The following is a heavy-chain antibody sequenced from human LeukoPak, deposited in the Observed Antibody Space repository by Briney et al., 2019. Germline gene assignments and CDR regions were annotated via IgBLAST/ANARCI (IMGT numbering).Heavy chain of an antibody. D-gene: IGHD6-25*01. CDR2: ISYDGSNK. CDR1: GFTFSSYA. V-gene: IGHV3-30*04. J-gene: IGHJ4*02. CDR3: ARDGAADIAAGNFDY. Sequence: PGGSLRLSCAASGFTFSSYAMHWVRQAPGKGLEWVAVISYDGSNKYYADSVKGRFTISRDNSKNTLYLQMNSLRVEDTVGYYFARDGAADIAAGNFDYWGQGPLVTVSS.